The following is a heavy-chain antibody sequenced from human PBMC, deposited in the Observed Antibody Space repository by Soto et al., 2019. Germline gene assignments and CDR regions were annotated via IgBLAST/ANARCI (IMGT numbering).Heavy chain of an antibody. CDR3: TRARWTGDDCYVPDY. V-gene: IGHV3-23*01. Sequence: EVQVLESGGGLVQPGGSLRLSCAASGFTFSSYTMAWVRQAPGKGLEWFSSISGSGGSPYYADSVQGRFTISRDNYKNTVSLQRTSLRAEDTATYHCTRARWTGDDCYVPDYWGHGTLVIVSS. CDR1: GFTFSSYT. D-gene: IGHD2-21*01. J-gene: IGHJ4*01. CDR2: ISGSGGSP.